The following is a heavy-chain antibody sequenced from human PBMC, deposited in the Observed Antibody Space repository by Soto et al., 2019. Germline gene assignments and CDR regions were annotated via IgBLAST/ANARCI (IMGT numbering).Heavy chain of an antibody. V-gene: IGHV1-69*01. D-gene: IGHD2-21*01. CDR3: ARVRGGDYQYYYHYYNMDV. Sequence: QVQLVQSGAEVRKPGSSVRISCRASGGTFSNYAFSWVRQVPGLGLEWMGGVIPIFATTNHAQKFRGRVSITAVESTSTVYMELSSLRAEDTAVYYCARVRGGDYQYYYHYYNMDVWGQGTTVTVSS. CDR2: VIPIFATT. J-gene: IGHJ6*02. CDR1: GGTFSNYA.